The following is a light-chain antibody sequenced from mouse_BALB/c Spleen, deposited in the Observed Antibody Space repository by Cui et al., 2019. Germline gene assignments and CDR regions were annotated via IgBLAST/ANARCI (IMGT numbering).Light chain of an antibody. CDR2: RTS. CDR1: SSVSYSY. J-gene: IGKJ2*01. CDR3: NQHQRYPYT. V-gene: IGKV4-74*01. Sequence: QLVLSQSPALMSESLGEPVTMSCSASSSVSYSYLHWYQQKPGSSPKLWIYRTSNLASGVPARFSGSGSGTSYSLTISSMEAEDAAVYYCNQHQRYPYTFGGGTKLEIK.